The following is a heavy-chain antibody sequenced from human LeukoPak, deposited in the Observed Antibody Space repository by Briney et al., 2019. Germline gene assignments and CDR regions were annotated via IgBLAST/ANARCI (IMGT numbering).Heavy chain of an antibody. J-gene: IGHJ4*02. V-gene: IGHV4-39*01. D-gene: IGHD6-19*01. Sequence: SETLSLTCTVSGGSISSSSYYWGWIRQPPGKGLEWIVSIYYRGSTYYNPSLKRRVTISVDTSKNQFSLRVSSMTAADTAVYFCARNADVTVASVTFDYWGQGTLVTVSS. CDR1: GGSISSSSYY. CDR2: IYYRGST. CDR3: ARNADVTVASVTFDY.